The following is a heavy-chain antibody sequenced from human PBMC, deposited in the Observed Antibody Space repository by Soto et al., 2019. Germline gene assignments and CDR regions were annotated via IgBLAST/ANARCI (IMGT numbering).Heavy chain of an antibody. CDR2: IYYSGST. CDR3: ARHAPYFDWFSGYYFDY. Sequence: PSETLSLTCTVSGGSISSYYWSWIRQPPGKGLEWIGYIYYSGSTNYNPSLKSRVTISVDTSKNQFSLKLSSVTAADTAVYYCARHAPYFDWFSGYYFDYWGQGTLVTVSS. V-gene: IGHV4-59*08. D-gene: IGHD3-9*01. CDR1: GGSISSYY. J-gene: IGHJ4*02.